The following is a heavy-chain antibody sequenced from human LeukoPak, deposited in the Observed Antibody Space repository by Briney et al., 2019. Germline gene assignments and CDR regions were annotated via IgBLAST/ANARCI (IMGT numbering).Heavy chain of an antibody. V-gene: IGHV3-30*04. CDR1: GFTFSSYA. CDR3: ARAGGYSSGWYLFDY. Sequence: GGSLRLSCAASGFTFSSYAMSWVRQAPGKGLEWVAVISYDGSNKYYADSVKGRFTISRDNSKNTLYLQMNSLRAEDTAVYYCARAGGYSSGWYLFDYWGQGTLVTVSS. D-gene: IGHD6-19*01. J-gene: IGHJ4*02. CDR2: ISYDGSNK.